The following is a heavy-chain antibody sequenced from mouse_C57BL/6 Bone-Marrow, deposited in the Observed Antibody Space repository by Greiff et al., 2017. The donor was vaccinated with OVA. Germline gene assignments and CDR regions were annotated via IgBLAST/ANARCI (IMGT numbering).Heavy chain of an antibody. D-gene: IGHD1-1*01. Sequence: VHVKQSGAELVRPGASVKLSCTASGFNIKDDYMHWVKQRPEQGLEWIGWIDPENGDTEYASKFQGKATIIADTSSNTAYLQLSSLTSEDTAVYYCTTDTTVPFDYWGQGTTLTVSS. J-gene: IGHJ2*01. CDR3: TTDTTVPFDY. CDR1: GFNIKDDY. CDR2: IDPENGDT. V-gene: IGHV14-4*01.